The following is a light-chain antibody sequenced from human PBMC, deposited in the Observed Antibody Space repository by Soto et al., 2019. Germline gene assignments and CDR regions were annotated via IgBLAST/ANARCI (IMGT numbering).Light chain of an antibody. CDR3: QQSYSTPSS. Sequence: DIQMTQSPSSLSASVVDRVTITFRASQIISSYLNWYQQKPGNAPKLLIYASSSLQSGVPSRFSGSGSGTDFTLTISSLQPEDFATYYCQQSYSTPSSFGAGTKVDIK. V-gene: IGKV1-39*01. CDR1: QIISSY. J-gene: IGKJ3*01. CDR2: ASS.